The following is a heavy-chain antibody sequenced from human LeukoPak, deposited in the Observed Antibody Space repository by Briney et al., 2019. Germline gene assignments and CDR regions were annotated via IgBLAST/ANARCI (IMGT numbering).Heavy chain of an antibody. CDR1: GYTLTGYY. Sequence: ASLKVSCKASGYTLTGYYMHSVRQSPGPRLKWLGRINPTSGGTNYAQKFQGRVTMTRDTSISAAYMELSRLRSDDTAVYYCATPVDSSGYYRMFDYWGQGTLVTVSS. J-gene: IGHJ4*02. V-gene: IGHV1-2*06. CDR2: INPTSGGT. CDR3: ATPVDSSGYYRMFDY. D-gene: IGHD3-22*01.